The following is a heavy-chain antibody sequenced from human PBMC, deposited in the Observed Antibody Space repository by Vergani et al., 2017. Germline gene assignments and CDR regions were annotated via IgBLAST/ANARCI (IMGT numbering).Heavy chain of an antibody. V-gene: IGHV3-30-3*01. CDR2: ISYDGSNK. CDR3: ARVLEASDVWYATPWFDP. Sequence: QVQLVESGGGLVKPGGSLRLSCAASGFTFSDYYMSWIRQAPGKGLEWVAVISYDGSNKYYADSVKGRFTISRDNSKNTLYLQMNSLRAEDTAVYYCARVLEASDVWYATPWFDPWGQGTLVTVSS. CDR1: GFTFSDYY. J-gene: IGHJ5*02. D-gene: IGHD2-8*01.